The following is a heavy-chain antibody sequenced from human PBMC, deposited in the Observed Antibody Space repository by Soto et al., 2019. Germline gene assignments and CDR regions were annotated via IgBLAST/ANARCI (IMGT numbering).Heavy chain of an antibody. CDR2: INPGAGTT. Sequence: QVQLVQSGAEVKKPGASVKVSCKASGYTFTHYYMHWVRQAPGQGLEWMGIINPGAGTTIYAQKLQGRVTMTRDTSTSTFYLELSGLTSEDSAVYYCARVGGYTSSWPVDYWGQGTLVTVSS. CDR3: ARVGGYTSSWPVDY. D-gene: IGHD6-13*01. CDR1: GYTFTHYY. J-gene: IGHJ4*02. V-gene: IGHV1-46*03.